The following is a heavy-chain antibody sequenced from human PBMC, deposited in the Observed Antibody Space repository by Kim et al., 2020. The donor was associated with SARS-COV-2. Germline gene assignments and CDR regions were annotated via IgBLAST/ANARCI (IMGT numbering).Heavy chain of an antibody. V-gene: IGHV3-23*01. CDR1: GFTYNHYA. CDR3: AKDFTSGDSRWIYYFDY. Sequence: GGSLRLSCAASGFTYNHYAMTWVRQAPGKGLEWVSAITGSGGYTYYADSVKGRFTVSRDNSKNTLYLEMNSLRAEDTAVYYCAKDFTSGDSRWIYYFDYWGQGTLVTVSS. CDR2: ITGSGGYT. D-gene: IGHD5-12*01. J-gene: IGHJ4*02.